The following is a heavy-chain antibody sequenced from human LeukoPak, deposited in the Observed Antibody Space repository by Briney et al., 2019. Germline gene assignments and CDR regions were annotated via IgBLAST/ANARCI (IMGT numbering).Heavy chain of an antibody. CDR1: GFTFKNAW. D-gene: IGHD3-16*01. CDR3: ANWGSLRGRFDY. Sequence: GGSLRLSCAGSGFTFKNAWMSWIRQAPGKGLEWVGRIKSNIDGGTTDYAAPVKGRFTISRDDSKSTLYLQMNSLKTEDTAVYYCANWGSLRGRFDYWGQGTLVTVSS. V-gene: IGHV3-15*01. CDR2: IKSNIDGGTT. J-gene: IGHJ4*02.